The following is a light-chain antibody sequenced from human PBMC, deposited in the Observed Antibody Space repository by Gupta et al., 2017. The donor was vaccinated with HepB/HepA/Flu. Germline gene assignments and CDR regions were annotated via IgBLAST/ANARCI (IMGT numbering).Light chain of an antibody. CDR1: SNDVGGYKY. Sequence: QSALTQPASVSGSPGQSITTCCTGTSNDVGGYKYVYWYRQNPGKAPKHMIYDVSSQPAGVSNRFSGAKSGNTASLTISGLQAEDEAVYYCSSYTSSGTLVVFGGGTKLAVL. J-gene: IGLJ2*01. CDR2: DVS. V-gene: IGLV2-14*01. CDR3: SSYTSSGTLVV.